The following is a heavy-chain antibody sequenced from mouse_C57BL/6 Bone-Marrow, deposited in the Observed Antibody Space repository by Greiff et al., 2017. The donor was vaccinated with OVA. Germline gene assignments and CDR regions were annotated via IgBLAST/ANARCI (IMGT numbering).Heavy chain of an antibody. Sequence: VQLQQSGAELVKPGASVKISCKASGYAFSSYGMNWVKQRPGTGLEWIGQIYPGDGDTYYNGKFKGKATLTADKSSSTADMQLSSLTSEEAAVYFCARRTGGFAYGGQGTLVTVSA. D-gene: IGHD4-1*01. CDR3: ARRTGGFAY. CDR2: IYPGDGDT. CDR1: GYAFSSYG. V-gene: IGHV1-80*01. J-gene: IGHJ3*01.